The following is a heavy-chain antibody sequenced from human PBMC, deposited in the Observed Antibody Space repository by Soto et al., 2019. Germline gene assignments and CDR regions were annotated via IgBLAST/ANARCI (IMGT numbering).Heavy chain of an antibody. CDR3: ARQSAVAGNWFDP. J-gene: IGHJ5*02. V-gene: IGHV4-39*01. CDR1: GGSISSSSYY. CDR2: IYYSGST. Sequence: QLQLQESGPGLVKPSETLSLTCTVSGGSISSSSYYWGWIRQPPGKGLEWIGSIYYSGSTYYNQSLKRRVXXSXDXXKNQFSLKLSSVTAADAAVYYCARQSAVAGNWFDPWGQGTLVTVSS. D-gene: IGHD6-19*01.